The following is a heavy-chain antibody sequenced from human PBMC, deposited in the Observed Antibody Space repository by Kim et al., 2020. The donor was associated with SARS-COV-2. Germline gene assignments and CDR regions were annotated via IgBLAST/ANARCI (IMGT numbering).Heavy chain of an antibody. V-gene: IGHV3-48*03. J-gene: IGHJ4*02. CDR2: ISSRGSTI. CDR1: GFTFNIYA. Sequence: GGSLRLSCAASGFTFNIYAMNWVRQAPGKGLEWVSYISSRGSTIYYADSVKGRFTISRDDAKNLVFLQMNSLRAEDSALYYCAREDTYSSAWDPDYWGQG. CDR3: AREDTYSSAWDPDY. D-gene: IGHD6-19*01.